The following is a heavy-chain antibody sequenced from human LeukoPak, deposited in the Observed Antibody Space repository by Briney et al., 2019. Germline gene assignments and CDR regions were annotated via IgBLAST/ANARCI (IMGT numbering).Heavy chain of an antibody. D-gene: IGHD5-24*01. J-gene: IGHJ4*02. CDR1: GGSISSDY. CDR2: IYYSGRT. Sequence: PSETLSLTRTVSGGSISSDYWSWFRQPPGKGLEWIGYIYYSGRTNYNPSLKSRVTISVDTSKNQFSLKLTSVTAADTAVYYCTRGPGWLPLGWGQGTLVTVSS. CDR3: TRGPGWLPLG. V-gene: IGHV4-59*01.